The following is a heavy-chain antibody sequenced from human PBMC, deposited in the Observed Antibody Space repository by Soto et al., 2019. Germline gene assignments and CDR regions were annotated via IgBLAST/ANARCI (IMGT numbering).Heavy chain of an antibody. CDR3: ARGRYGDY. CDR1: GYAFTTYG. Sequence: QVHLVQSGAEVKKPGASVKVSCKGSGYAFTTYGITWVRQAPGQGLEWMGWISAHNGNTNYAQKLQGRVTVSRDTSTSTAYMELRSLRSDDTAVYYCARGRYGDYWGQRALVTVSS. V-gene: IGHV1-18*01. J-gene: IGHJ4*02. D-gene: IGHD1-1*01. CDR2: ISAHNGNT.